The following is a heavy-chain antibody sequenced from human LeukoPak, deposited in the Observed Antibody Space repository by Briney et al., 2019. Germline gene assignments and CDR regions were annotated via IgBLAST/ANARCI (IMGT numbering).Heavy chain of an antibody. CDR2: INPSGGST. V-gene: IGHV1-46*01. D-gene: IGHD3-9*01. Sequence: ASVKVSCKASGYTFTSYYMHWVRQAPGQGLEWMGIINPSGGSTSYAQKFQGGVTMTRDTSTSTVYMELSSLRSEDTAVYYCARNPILTGYRKRFYFDYWGQGTLVTVSS. CDR1: GYTFTSYY. CDR3: ARNPILTGYRKRFYFDY. J-gene: IGHJ4*02.